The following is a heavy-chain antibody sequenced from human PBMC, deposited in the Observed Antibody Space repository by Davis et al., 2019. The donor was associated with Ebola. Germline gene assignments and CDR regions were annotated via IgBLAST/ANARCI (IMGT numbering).Heavy chain of an antibody. Sequence: ASVTVSCTASGYTFTPYLITWVRPAPGQGLEGMGWIALYNGDTKYAHEIQGRVTMTTDISTDTVYMDLRGLRSDDTAVYFCARIAAESDYGMDVWGQGTTVTVSS. CDR2: IALYNGDT. D-gene: IGHD6-13*01. V-gene: IGHV1-18*01. CDR1: GYTFTPYL. CDR3: ARIAAESDYGMDV. J-gene: IGHJ6*02.